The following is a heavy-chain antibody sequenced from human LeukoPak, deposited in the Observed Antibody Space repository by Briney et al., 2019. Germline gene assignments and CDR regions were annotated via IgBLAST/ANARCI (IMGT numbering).Heavy chain of an antibody. CDR2: ISWSSGTI. CDR3: AKDIRYGSGRYYTGHGSGYYYSGMDV. D-gene: IGHD3-10*01. V-gene: IGHV3-9*01. Sequence: QPGGSLRLSCAASGFTFDDYAMHWVRQAPGKGLEWVSGISWSSGTIGYADSVKGRFTISRDNAKNSLYMQMNSLRAEDTALYYCAKDIRYGSGRYYTGHGSGYYYSGMDVWGQGPTVTVSS. CDR1: GFTFDDYA. J-gene: IGHJ6*02.